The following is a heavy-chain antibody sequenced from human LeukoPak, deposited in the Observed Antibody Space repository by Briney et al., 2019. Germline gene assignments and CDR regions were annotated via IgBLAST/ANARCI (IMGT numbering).Heavy chain of an antibody. CDR1: GFTFSSYA. CDR3: AREDGSYDAFDI. V-gene: IGHV3-30-3*01. CDR2: ISYDGSNK. D-gene: IGHD1-26*01. J-gene: IGHJ3*02. Sequence: GSLRLSCAASGFTFSSYAMHWVRQAPGKGLEWVAVISYDGSNKYYADSVKGRFTISRDNSKNTLYLQMNSLRAEDTAVYYCAREDGSYDAFDIWGQGTMVTVSS.